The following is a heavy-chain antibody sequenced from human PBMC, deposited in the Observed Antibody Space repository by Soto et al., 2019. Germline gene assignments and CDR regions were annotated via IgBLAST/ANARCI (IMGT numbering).Heavy chain of an antibody. D-gene: IGHD3-22*01. V-gene: IGHV3-23*01. J-gene: IGHJ4*02. CDR3: AKVGEEDYYDSSGYFDY. CDR1: GFTFSSYA. Sequence: EVQLLESGGGLVQPGGSLRLSCAASGFTFSSYAMSWVRQAPGKGLEWVSAISGSGGSTYYADSVKGRFTISRDNSKNTLYLQMNSLRAEDTAIYYCAKVGEEDYYDSSGYFDYWGQGTLVTVSS. CDR2: ISGSGGST.